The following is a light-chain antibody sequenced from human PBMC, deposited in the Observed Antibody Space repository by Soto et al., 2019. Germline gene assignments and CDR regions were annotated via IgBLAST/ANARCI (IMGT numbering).Light chain of an antibody. CDR2: EAS. J-gene: IGLJ1*01. V-gene: IGLV2-23*01. Sequence: QSVLSQPASVSESPGQSLTISCTGNNTDFANNNLVSWFQQHPGRAPKLLIYEASRRSSGVSKRFSGSQSGNTASLTISGLEDEDEAIYYCSSYIDSTTGYVFGNGKKVTV. CDR3: SSYIDSTTGYV. CDR1: NTDFANNNL.